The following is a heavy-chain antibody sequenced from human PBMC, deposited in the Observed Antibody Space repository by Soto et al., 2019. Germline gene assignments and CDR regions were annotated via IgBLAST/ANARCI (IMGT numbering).Heavy chain of an antibody. Sequence: QVQLQESGPGLVKPSQTLSLTCTVSGGSISSGDYYWSWIRQPPGKGLEWIGYIYYSGSTYYNPSLKSRVTISVDTSKHQSSLKLSSVTAADTAVYYCARASYDILTGYYPFDYWGQGTLVTVSS. CDR3: ARASYDILTGYYPFDY. D-gene: IGHD3-9*01. CDR2: IYYSGST. V-gene: IGHV4-30-4*01. CDR1: GGSISSGDYY. J-gene: IGHJ4*02.